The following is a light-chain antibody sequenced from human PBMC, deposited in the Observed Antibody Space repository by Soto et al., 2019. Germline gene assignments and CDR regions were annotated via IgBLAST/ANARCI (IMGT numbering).Light chain of an antibody. J-gene: IGLJ1*01. Sequence: QSVLTQPASVSGSPGQSITISCTGTSSDVGGYNYVSWYQQVPGKAPKLIIYDVSNRPSGVSNRFSASKSANAASLTISGLQAEDEADYYCSSYTSSSTLYVFGTGTKLTVL. V-gene: IGLV2-14*03. CDR1: SSDVGGYNY. CDR2: DVS. CDR3: SSYTSSSTLYV.